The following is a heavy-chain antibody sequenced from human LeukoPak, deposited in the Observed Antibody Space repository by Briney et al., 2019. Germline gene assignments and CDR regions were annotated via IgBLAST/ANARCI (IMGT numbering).Heavy chain of an antibody. CDR3: ARDGRSSYYYVFDY. Sequence: ASVKVSCKASGYTFTSYDINWVRQATGQGLEWMGWMNPNSGNTGYAQKFQGRVTITRNTSISTAYMELSSLRSEDTAVYYCARDGRSSYYYVFDYWGQGTLVTVSS. CDR1: GYTFTSYD. D-gene: IGHD3-10*02. J-gene: IGHJ4*02. CDR2: MNPNSGNT. V-gene: IGHV1-8*03.